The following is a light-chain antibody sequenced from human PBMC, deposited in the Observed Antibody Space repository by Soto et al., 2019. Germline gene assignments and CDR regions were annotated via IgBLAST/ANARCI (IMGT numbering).Light chain of an antibody. V-gene: IGKV3-20*01. Sequence: PGDRATLSCRASQSVSSNYLAWYQQKPGQAPRLLIYGASSRATGIPDRFSGSGSGTDFTLTISRLEPEDFAVYYCQRYGTSLPLTFGGGAKVDIK. CDR3: QRYGTSLPLT. CDR1: QSVSSNY. J-gene: IGKJ4*01. CDR2: GAS.